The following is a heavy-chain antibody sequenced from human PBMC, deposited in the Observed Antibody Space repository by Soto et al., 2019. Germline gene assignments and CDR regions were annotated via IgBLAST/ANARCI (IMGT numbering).Heavy chain of an antibody. Sequence: GGSLRLSCAASGFTFSSYGMHWVRQAPGKGLEWVAVISYDGSNKYYADSVKGRFTISRDNSRNTLYRQMNRLRAEDTAVYYGAKDVIRRRVGLFDYWGQGTLVTVSS. J-gene: IGHJ4*02. CDR2: ISYDGSNK. V-gene: IGHV3-30*18. CDR3: AKDVIRRRVGLFDY. D-gene: IGHD1-26*01. CDR1: GFTFSSYG.